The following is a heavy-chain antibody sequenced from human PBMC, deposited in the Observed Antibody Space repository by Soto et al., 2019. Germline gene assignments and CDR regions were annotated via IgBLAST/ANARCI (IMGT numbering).Heavy chain of an antibody. Sequence: QVQLVQSGAEVKKPGSSVKVSCKASGGTFSSYAISWVRQAPGQGLEWMGGIIPILGTANYAQKFQGRVTITADKSTSTAYMELSSLRSEDTAVYYCASSLTVAGYYYYYGMDVWGQGTTVTVSS. CDR3: ASSLTVAGYYYYYGMDV. J-gene: IGHJ6*02. V-gene: IGHV1-69*06. CDR1: GGTFSSYA. CDR2: IIPILGTA. D-gene: IGHD6-19*01.